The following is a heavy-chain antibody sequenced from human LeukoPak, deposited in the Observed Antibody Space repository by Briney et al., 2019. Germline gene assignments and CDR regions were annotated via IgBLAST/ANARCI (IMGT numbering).Heavy chain of an antibody. CDR2: IYYSGST. CDR3: ARGRTMIVVGQRTWYFDL. D-gene: IGHD3-22*01. Sequence: PSETLSLTCTVSGGSISSSSYYWGWIRQPPGKGLEWIGSIYYSGSTYYNPSLKSRVTISVDTSKNQFSLKLSSVTAADTAVYYCARGRTMIVVGQRTWYFDLWGRGTLVTVSS. V-gene: IGHV4-39*01. J-gene: IGHJ2*01. CDR1: GGSISSSSYY.